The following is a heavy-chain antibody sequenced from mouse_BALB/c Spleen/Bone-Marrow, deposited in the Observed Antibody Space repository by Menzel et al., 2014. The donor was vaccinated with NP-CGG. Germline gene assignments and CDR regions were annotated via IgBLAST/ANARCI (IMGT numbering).Heavy chain of an antibody. Sequence: EVQVVESGGGLVKPGGSLKLSCAASGFTFSSYAMSWVRQTPEKRLEWVATISSGGSYTYYPDSVKGRFTISRDNAKNTLYLLMSSLRSEDTTMYYCARHITTVVADYWGQGTTLTVSS. CDR2: ISSGGSYT. CDR3: ARHITTVVADY. D-gene: IGHD1-1*01. CDR1: GFTFSSYA. V-gene: IGHV5-9-3*01. J-gene: IGHJ2*01.